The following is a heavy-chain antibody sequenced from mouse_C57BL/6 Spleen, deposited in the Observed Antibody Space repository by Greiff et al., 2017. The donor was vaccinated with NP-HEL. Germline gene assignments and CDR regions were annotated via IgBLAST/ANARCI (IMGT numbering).Heavy chain of an antibody. D-gene: IGHD1-1*01. J-gene: IGHJ3*01. CDR3: ARSSYYCGSSYAWFAY. CDR1: GYAFSSYW. CDR2: IYPGDGDT. V-gene: IGHV1-80*01. Sequence: VQLQQSGAELVKPGASVKISCKASGYAFSSYWMNWVKQRPGKGLEWIGQIYPGDGDTNYNGKFKGKATLTADKSSSTAYMQLSSLTSEDAAVYFCARSSYYCGSSYAWFAYWGKGTLVTVSA.